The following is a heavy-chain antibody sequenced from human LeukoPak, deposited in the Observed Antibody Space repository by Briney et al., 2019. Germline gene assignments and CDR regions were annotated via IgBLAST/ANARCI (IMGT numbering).Heavy chain of an antibody. V-gene: IGHV3-7*01. CDR2: IKQDGSEK. D-gene: IGHD3-3*01. Sequence: GGSLRLSCAASGFTFSSYAMHWVRQAPGKGLEWVANIKQDGSEKYYVDSVKGRFTISRDNAKNSLYLQMNSLRAEDTAVYYCARHTVYYDSWSGYYLTWGQGTLVTVSS. CDR3: ARHTVYYDSWSGYYLT. J-gene: IGHJ5*02. CDR1: GFTFSSYA.